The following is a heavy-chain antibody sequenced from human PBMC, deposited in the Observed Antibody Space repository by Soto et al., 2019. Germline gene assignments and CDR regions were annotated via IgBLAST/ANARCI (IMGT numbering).Heavy chain of an antibody. D-gene: IGHD3-10*01. CDR2: IIPIFGTA. Sequence: SVKVSCKASGGTFSSYAISWVRQAPGQGLEWMGGIIPIFGTANYAQKFQGRVTITADESTSTAYMELSSLRSEDTAVYYCATFSRRYYYGSGSPPPGAFDIWGQGTMVTVSS. J-gene: IGHJ3*02. CDR1: GGTFSSYA. V-gene: IGHV1-69*13. CDR3: ATFSRRYYYGSGSPPPGAFDI.